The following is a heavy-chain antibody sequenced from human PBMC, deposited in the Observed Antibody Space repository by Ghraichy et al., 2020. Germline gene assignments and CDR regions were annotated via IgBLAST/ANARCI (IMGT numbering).Heavy chain of an antibody. CDR2: INHSGST. CDR3: ARGQRGSSWYKGWFDP. V-gene: IGHV4-34*01. D-gene: IGHD6-13*01. J-gene: IGHJ5*02. CDR1: GGSFSGYY. Sequence: SETLSLTCAVHGGSFSGYYWSWIRQPPGKGLEWIGEINHSGSTNYNPSLKSRVTISVDTSKNQFSLKLSSVTAADTAVYYCARGQRGSSWYKGWFDPWGQGTLVTVSS.